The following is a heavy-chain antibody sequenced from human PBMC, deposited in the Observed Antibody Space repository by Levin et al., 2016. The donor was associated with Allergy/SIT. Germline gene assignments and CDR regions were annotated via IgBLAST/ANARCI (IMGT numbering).Heavy chain of an antibody. V-gene: IGHV3-15*01. CDR1: GFTFSNAW. CDR2: IKSRPNGGTT. J-gene: IGHJ4*02. Sequence: GESLKISCSVSGFTFSNAWMSWVRQAPGKGPEWVGLIKSRPNGGTTEYAAPVEGRFSISRDDSKNTLFLQMDSLKTEDTAMYYCATGLPTWFFDYWGQGTLVTVSS. D-gene: IGHD3-22*01. CDR3: ATGLPTWFFDY.